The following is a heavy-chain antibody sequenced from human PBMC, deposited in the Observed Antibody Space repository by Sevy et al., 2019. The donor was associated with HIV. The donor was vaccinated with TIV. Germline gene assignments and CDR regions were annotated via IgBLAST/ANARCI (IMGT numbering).Heavy chain of an antibody. CDR3: AKVDRPIMVRGVITPFDY. V-gene: IGHV3-23*01. Sequence: GGSLRLSCAASGFTFSSYAMSWVRQAPGKGLEWVSAISGSGGSTYYADSVKGRFTISRDNSKNTRYLQMNSLRAEDTAVYYCAKVDRPIMVRGVITPFDYWGQGTLVTVSS. J-gene: IGHJ4*02. CDR2: ISGSGGST. D-gene: IGHD3-10*01. CDR1: GFTFSSYA.